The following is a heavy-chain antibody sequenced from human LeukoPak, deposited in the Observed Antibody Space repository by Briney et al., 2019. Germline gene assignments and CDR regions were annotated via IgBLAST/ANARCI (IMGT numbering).Heavy chain of an antibody. J-gene: IGHJ4*02. CDR2: IYYSGST. D-gene: IGHD2-2*01. CDR3: ARVFGSTSCPWIDY. Sequence: PSQTLSLTCTVSGGSISSGDYYWSWVRQPPGKGLEWIGYIYYSGSTYYNPSLKSRVTISVDTSKNQFSLKLSSVTAADTAVYYCARVFGSTSCPWIDYWGQGTLVTVSS. V-gene: IGHV4-30-4*08. CDR1: GGSISSGDYY.